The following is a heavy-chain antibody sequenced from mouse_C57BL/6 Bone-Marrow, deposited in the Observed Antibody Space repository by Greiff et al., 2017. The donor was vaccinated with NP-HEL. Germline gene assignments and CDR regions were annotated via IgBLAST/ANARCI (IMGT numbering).Heavy chain of an antibody. CDR3: ARSFITTVVARYFDV. J-gene: IGHJ1*03. CDR1: GYTFTSYW. D-gene: IGHD1-1*01. Sequence: VQLQQPGAELVKPGASVKLSCKASGYTFTSYWMHWVKQRPGQGLEWIGMIHPNSGSTNYNEKFKSKATLTVDKASSTAYMQLSSRTSEDSAVYYCARSFITTVVARYFDVWGTGTTVTVSS. V-gene: IGHV1-64*01. CDR2: IHPNSGST.